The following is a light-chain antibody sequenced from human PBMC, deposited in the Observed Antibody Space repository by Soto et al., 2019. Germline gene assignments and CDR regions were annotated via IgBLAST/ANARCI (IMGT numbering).Light chain of an antibody. CDR3: QQYNYWPQT. V-gene: IGKV3-15*01. CDR2: GAS. J-gene: IGKJ1*01. CDR1: QSVSSN. Sequence: IVMTQSPATLSVSPGERATLSCRASQSVSSNLAWYQQKPGQAPRLLIYGASTRATGIPARFSGSGSGTEFTLTISSLQSEDFAVYYCQQYNYWPQTFGQGTKVDIK.